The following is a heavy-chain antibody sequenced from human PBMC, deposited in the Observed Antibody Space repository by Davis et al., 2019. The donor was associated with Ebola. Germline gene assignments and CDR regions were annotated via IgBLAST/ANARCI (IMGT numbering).Heavy chain of an antibody. J-gene: IGHJ2*01. CDR1: GVTSRHNW. CDR3: ARHVNGDFWYFDL. V-gene: IGHV3-74*01. CDR2: INSDGSFT. Sequence: HTGGSLRLSCAASGVTSRHNWMQWVRQAPGKGLVWVSRINSDGSFTSYADSVKGRFTVSRDNSENMLYLQMSTLRAEDTAVYYCARHVNGDFWYFDLWGRGTRVTVSS. D-gene: IGHD4-17*01.